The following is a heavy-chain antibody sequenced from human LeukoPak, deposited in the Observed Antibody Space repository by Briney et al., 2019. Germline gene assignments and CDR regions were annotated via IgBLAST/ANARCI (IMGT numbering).Heavy chain of an antibody. CDR1: GYSSTNYG. V-gene: IGHV1-18*01. J-gene: IGHJ5*02. Sequence: VASVTVSCKASGYSSTNYGISWVRQAPGQGLEWMGWIHIYRGNTNYAQKFQGRVTMTTDTSTSTVYMEVRGLRSDDTAMYYCARDVGITVADSFDPWGQGTPVTVSS. CDR3: ARDVGITVADSFDP. D-gene: IGHD6-13*01. CDR2: IHIYRGNT.